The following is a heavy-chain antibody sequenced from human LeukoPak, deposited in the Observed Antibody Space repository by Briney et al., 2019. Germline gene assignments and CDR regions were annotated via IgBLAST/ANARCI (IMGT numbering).Heavy chain of an antibody. CDR3: AREGSPFYYYYMDV. J-gene: IGHJ6*03. V-gene: IGHV1-18*01. D-gene: IGHD2-15*01. CDR1: GYSFTSYG. CDR2: ISTYNGNT. Sequence: ASVKVSCKASGYSFTSYGISWVRQAPGQGLEWMGWISTYNGNTNYAQKLQGRVTMTTDTSTSIAYMELRSLRSDDTAVYYCAREGSPFYYYYMDVWGKGTTVTVSS.